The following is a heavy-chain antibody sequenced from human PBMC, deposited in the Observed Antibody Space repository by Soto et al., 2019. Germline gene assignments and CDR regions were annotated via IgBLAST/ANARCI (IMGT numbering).Heavy chain of an antibody. D-gene: IGHD3-10*01. CDR1: GFSLSTSGVG. CDR2: IYWDDDK. Sequence: QITLKESGPTLVKPTQTLTLTCTFSGFSLSTSGVGVGWIRQPPGKALEWLALIYWDDDKRYSPSLKSRLTITKATSTNQLVLTMTNMDPVDTATYYCAHRASYLGYYGMDVWGQGTTVTVSS. V-gene: IGHV2-5*02. J-gene: IGHJ6*02. CDR3: AHRASYLGYYGMDV.